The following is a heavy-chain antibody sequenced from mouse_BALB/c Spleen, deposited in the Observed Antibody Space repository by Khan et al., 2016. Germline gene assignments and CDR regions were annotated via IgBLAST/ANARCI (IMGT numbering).Heavy chain of an antibody. D-gene: IGHD2-1*01. J-gene: IGHJ2*01. CDR2: INTYTGEP. Sequence: QIQLVQSGPELKKPGETVKISCKASGYTFTNYGMNWVKQAPGKGLKWMGWINTYTGEPTYTDDFKGRFAFSLETSASTAYLQINNLKNEDMATYFCARGWDYGSFYYFDYGGQGTTLTVSS. CDR1: GYTFTNYG. V-gene: IGHV9-1*02. CDR3: ARGWDYGSFYYFDY.